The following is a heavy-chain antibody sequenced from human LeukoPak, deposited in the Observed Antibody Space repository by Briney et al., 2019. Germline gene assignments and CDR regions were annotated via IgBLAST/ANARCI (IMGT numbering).Heavy chain of an antibody. V-gene: IGHV1-18*01. Sequence: AASVKVSCKASGGTFSSYAISWVRQAPGQGLEWMGWISAYNGNTNYAQKLQGRVTMTTDTSTSTAYMELRSLRSDDTAVYYCARDPSMIVETAWFDPWGQGTLVTVSS. CDR3: ARDPSMIVETAWFDP. CDR1: GGTFSSYA. J-gene: IGHJ5*02. CDR2: ISAYNGNT. D-gene: IGHD3-22*01.